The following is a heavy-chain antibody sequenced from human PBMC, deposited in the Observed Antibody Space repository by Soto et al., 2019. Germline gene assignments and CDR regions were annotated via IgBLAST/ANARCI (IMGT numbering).Heavy chain of an antibody. CDR2: IYGSGRGI. D-gene: IGHD2-21*01. J-gene: IGHJ4*02. CDR3: AKDAVYNDGLWLMDH. CDR1: GLPHSSFA. Sequence: GGSLRLSCTASGLPHSSFAMMWVRQAPRKGLECVSGIYGSGRGIEYADSVKGRFTISRDNSKNTVYLQMTDLRADDTAVYYCAKDAVYNDGLWLMDHWGQGTQVTVSS. V-gene: IGHV3-23*05.